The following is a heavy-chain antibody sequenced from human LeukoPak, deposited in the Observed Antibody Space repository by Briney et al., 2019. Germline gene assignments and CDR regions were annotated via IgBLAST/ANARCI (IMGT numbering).Heavy chain of an antibody. CDR1: GFTFSSYW. D-gene: IGHD2-2*01. V-gene: IGHV3-7*01. CDR3: ARDRCSSTCCYFRGFDP. CDR2: IKQDGSEK. Sequence: PGGSLRLSCAASGFTFSSYWMSWVRQAPGKGLEWVANIKQDGSEKYYVDSVKGRFTISRDNAKNSLYLQMNSLRAEDTAVYYCARDRCSSTCCYFRGFDPWSQGTLVTVSS. J-gene: IGHJ5*02.